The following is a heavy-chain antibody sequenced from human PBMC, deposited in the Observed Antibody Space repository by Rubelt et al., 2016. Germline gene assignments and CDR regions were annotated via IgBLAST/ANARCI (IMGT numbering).Heavy chain of an antibody. D-gene: IGHD1-14*01. CDR3: ATDRYYVMDV. V-gene: IGHV5-51*01. Sequence: EVQLVQSRAEVKKPGESLRISCKGSGYSFSTFWLGWVRQLPGKGLEWMGIIYPGASDTRYGPSFQGQVTISADKSLSTAYLQWSSLKASDTAMYYCATDRYYVMDVWGQGTTVTVSS. CDR2: IYPGASDT. CDR1: GYSFSTFW. J-gene: IGHJ6*02.